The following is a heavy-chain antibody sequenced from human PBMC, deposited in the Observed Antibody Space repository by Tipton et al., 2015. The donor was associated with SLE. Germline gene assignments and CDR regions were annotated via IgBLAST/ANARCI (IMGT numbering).Heavy chain of an antibody. CDR2: IYYSGST. V-gene: IGHV4-59*01. J-gene: IGHJ4*02. D-gene: IGHD3-10*01. Sequence: TLSLTCTVSGGSISSYYWSWIRQPPGKGLEWIGYIYYSGSTNYNPSLKSRVTISVDTSKNQFSLKLSSVTAADTAVYYCASSMIRGVMADWGQGTLVPVSS. CDR3: ASSMIRGVMAD. CDR1: GGSISSYY.